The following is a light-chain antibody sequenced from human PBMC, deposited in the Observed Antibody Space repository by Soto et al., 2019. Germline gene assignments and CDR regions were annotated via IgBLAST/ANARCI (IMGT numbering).Light chain of an antibody. J-gene: IGLJ2*01. V-gene: IGLV2-14*01. Sequence: QSALTQPASVSGSPGQSITISCTGTSSDIGGYNYVSWYQQHPGKAPKPMIYDVSNRPSGVSNRFSGSKSGNTASLTISGLQAEDEADYYCSSYTSSSTLVVFGGGTMLTVL. CDR3: SSYTSSSTLVV. CDR2: DVS. CDR1: SSDIGGYNY.